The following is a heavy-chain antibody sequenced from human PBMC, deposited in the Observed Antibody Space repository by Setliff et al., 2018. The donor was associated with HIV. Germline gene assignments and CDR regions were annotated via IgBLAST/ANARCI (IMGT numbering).Heavy chain of an antibody. CDR3: ARGSGILTGYSNYYYYYGMDV. J-gene: IGHJ6*02. Sequence: PGGSLRLSCAASGFTFSSYSMNWVRQAPGKGLEWVSSISSSSSYIYYADSVKGRFTISRDNAKNSLYLQMNSLRAEDTAVYYCARGSGILTGYSNYYYYYGMDVWGQGTTVTVSS. CDR2: ISSSSSYI. V-gene: IGHV3-21*01. CDR1: GFTFSSYS. D-gene: IGHD3-9*01.